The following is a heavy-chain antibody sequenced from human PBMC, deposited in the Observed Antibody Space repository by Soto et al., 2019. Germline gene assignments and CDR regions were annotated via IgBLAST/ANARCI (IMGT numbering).Heavy chain of an antibody. CDR2: IIPIFGTA. V-gene: IGHV1-69*13. CDR3: ARDPLGDCSGGSCYSLRGHYFDY. D-gene: IGHD2-15*01. CDR1: GGTFSSYA. Sequence: SVKVSCKASGGTFSSYAISWVRQAPGQGLEWMGGIIPIFGTANYAQKFQGRVTITADESTSTAYMELSSLRSEDTAVYYCARDPLGDCSGGSCYSLRGHYFDYWGHGTLVTVSS. J-gene: IGHJ4*01.